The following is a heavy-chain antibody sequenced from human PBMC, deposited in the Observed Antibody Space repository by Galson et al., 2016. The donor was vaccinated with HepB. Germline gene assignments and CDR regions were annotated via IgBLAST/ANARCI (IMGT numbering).Heavy chain of an antibody. D-gene: IGHD6-25*01. Sequence: CAISGDSVSSNSAAWNWIRQSPSRGLEWLGRTYYRSKWYNDYAGSVKSRITINPDTSKNQFSLQLHSVTPDDTAFYYCAGEGASGYALDYWGQGTLVTVSS. CDR3: AGEGASGYALDY. J-gene: IGHJ4*02. CDR2: TYYRSKWYN. CDR1: GDSVSSNSAA. V-gene: IGHV6-1*01.